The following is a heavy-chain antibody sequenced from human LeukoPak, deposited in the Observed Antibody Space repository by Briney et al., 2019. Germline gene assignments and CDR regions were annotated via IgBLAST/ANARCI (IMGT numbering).Heavy chain of an antibody. CDR1: GYSFSSYW. Sequence: GESLKISCKGSGYSFSSYWIGWVRQMPGKGLEWMGIIYPGDSDTRYSPSFQGQVTISADKSISTAYLQWSSLKASDTAMYYCARRADSSGYYWVYWGQGTLVTVSS. D-gene: IGHD3-22*01. J-gene: IGHJ4*02. CDR3: ARRADSSGYYWVY. V-gene: IGHV5-51*01. CDR2: IYPGDSDT.